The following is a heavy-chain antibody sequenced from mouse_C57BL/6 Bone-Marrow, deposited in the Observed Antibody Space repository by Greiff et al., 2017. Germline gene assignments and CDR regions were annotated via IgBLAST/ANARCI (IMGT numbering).Heavy chain of an antibody. CDR3: TTPYLLRLDY. V-gene: IGHV14-4*01. CDR1: GFNIKDDY. CDR2: IDPENGDT. D-gene: IGHD1-1*01. J-gene: IGHJ2*01. Sequence: EVQLQQSGAELVRPGASVKLSCTASGFNIKDDYMHWVKQRPEQGLEWIGWIDPENGDTEYASKFQGKATITADTSSNTAYLQLSSLTSEDTAVYYCTTPYLLRLDYWGQGTTLTVSS.